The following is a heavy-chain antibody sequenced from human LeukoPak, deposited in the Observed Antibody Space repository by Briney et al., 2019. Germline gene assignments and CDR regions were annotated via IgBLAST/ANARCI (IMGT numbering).Heavy chain of an antibody. CDR1: GYTFTSYD. J-gene: IGHJ4*02. V-gene: IGHV1-8*01. CDR2: MNPNSGNT. Sequence: ASVKVSCKASGYTFTSYDINWVRQATGQGLEWMGWMNPNSGNTGYAQKFQGRVTMTRNTSISTAYMELSSLRSEDTAVYYCARTSGSGSYLDYYFDYWGQGTLVTVSS. CDR3: ARTSGSGSYLDYYFDY. D-gene: IGHD1-26*01.